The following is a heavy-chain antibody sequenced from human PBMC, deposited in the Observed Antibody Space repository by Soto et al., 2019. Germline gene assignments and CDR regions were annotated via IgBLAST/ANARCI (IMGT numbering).Heavy chain of an antibody. Sequence: PGGSLRLSCAASGFTVSRTYMTWVRQAPGKGLEWVSVIYSAGNTYYADSVKGRFTISRDNSRNTVYLQMNSLRAEDTAIYYCARDSRYVGDNYDLDHWGQGSLVTVSS. CDR2: IYSAGNT. V-gene: IGHV3-53*01. J-gene: IGHJ4*02. CDR1: GFTVSRTY. CDR3: ARDSRYVGDNYDLDH. D-gene: IGHD3-16*01.